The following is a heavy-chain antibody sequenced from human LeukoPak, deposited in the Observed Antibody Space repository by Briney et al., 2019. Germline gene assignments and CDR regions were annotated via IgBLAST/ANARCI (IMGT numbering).Heavy chain of an antibody. J-gene: IGHJ4*02. CDR2: ISSSSSYI. CDR1: GFTFSSYS. Sequence: GGSLRLSCAASGFTFSSYSMNWVRQAAGKGLEWVSSISSSSSYIYYADSVKGRFTISRDNAKHSLYLQMNSLRAEDTAVYYCARDQADTAMVPPYFDYWGQGTLVTVSS. V-gene: IGHV3-21*01. CDR3: ARDQADTAMVPPYFDY. D-gene: IGHD5-18*01.